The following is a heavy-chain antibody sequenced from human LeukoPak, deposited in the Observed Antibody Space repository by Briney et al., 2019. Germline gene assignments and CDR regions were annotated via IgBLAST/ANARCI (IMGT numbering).Heavy chain of an antibody. CDR1: GGSISSSSYY. CDR3: ARERGYYMDV. Sequence: SETLSLTCTVSGGSISSSSYYWGWIRQPPGKGLEWIGSIYYSGSTYYNPSLKSRVTISVDTSKNQFSLKLSSVTAADTAVYYCARERGYYMDVWGKGTTVTVSS. J-gene: IGHJ6*03. V-gene: IGHV4-39*07. D-gene: IGHD3-16*01. CDR2: IYYSGST.